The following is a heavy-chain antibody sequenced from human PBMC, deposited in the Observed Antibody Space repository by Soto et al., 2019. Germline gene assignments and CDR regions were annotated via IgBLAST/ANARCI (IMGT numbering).Heavy chain of an antibody. CDR2: INSDGSSI. J-gene: IGHJ4*02. CDR3: ARDDILLDY. CDR1: GFTFSSYW. V-gene: IGHV3-74*01. Sequence: GGSXRLSCTASGFTFSSYWMHWVRQAPGKGLVWVSRINSDGSSITYADSVKGRFTISRDNAKNTLYLQMNSLRAEDTAVYYCARDDILLDYWGQGTLVTVSS. D-gene: IGHD3-9*01.